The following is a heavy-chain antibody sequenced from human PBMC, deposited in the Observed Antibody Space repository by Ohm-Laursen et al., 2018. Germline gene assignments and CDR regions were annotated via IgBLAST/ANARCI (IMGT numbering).Heavy chain of an antibody. V-gene: IGHV3-23*01. D-gene: IGHD1-26*01. Sequence: SLRLSCAASGFTFSSYGMHWVRQAPGKGLEWVSAISGSGGSTYYADSVKGRFTISRDNSKNTLYLQMNSLRAEDTAVYYCAKGGSYFPFDYWGQGTLVTVSS. CDR1: GFTFSSYG. CDR3: AKGGSYFPFDY. J-gene: IGHJ4*02. CDR2: ISGSGGST.